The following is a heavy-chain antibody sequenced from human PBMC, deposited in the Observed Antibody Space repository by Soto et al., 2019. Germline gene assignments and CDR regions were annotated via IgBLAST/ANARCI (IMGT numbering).Heavy chain of an antibody. J-gene: IGHJ5*01. CDR1: GVSIHNSHSF. V-gene: IGHV4-39*01. CDR2: VYYSGGA. Sequence: ETLSLTCAVSGVSIHNSHSFWGWIRQPPGKGLEFIANVYYSGGAHYNPSFKSRVTISVDTATNQVSLRMSSVTAANTAVYFCGRVVEGATRHTDFDSWGQGTLVTVSS. D-gene: IGHD2-21*01. CDR3: GRVVEGATRHTDFDS.